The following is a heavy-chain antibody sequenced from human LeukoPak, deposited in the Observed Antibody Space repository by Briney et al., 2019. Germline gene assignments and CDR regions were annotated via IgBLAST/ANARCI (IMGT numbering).Heavy chain of an antibody. CDR3: AKGYCSAGSCVHSDY. J-gene: IGHJ4*02. D-gene: IGHD2-15*01. CDR2: ISYSGGST. Sequence: PGGSLRLSCAASGFTFSSYAMSWVRQAPGKGLDWVSAISYSGGSTYYVDSVKGRFTISRDNSKNTLYLQMNSLRAEDTAVYYCAKGYCSAGSCVHSDYWGQGTLVTVSS. V-gene: IGHV3-23*01. CDR1: GFTFSSYA.